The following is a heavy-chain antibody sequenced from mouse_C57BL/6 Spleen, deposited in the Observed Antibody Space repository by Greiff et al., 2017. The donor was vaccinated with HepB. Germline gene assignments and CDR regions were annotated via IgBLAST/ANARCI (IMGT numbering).Heavy chain of an antibody. D-gene: IGHD1-1*01. Sequence: QVQLQQPGAELVMPGASVKLSCKASGYTFTSYWMHWVKQRPGQGLEWIGEIDPSDSYTNYNQKFKGKSTLTVDKSSSTAYMQLSSLTSEDSAVYDCASYYYGSRRYFDYWGQGTTLTVSS. CDR1: GYTFTSYW. V-gene: IGHV1-69*01. J-gene: IGHJ2*01. CDR2: IDPSDSYT. CDR3: ASYYYGSRRYFDY.